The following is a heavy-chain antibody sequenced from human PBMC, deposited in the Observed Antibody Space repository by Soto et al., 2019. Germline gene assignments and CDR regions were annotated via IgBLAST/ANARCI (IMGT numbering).Heavy chain of an antibody. V-gene: IGHV3-23*01. CDR3: AKDRGGFANGWEYFDS. D-gene: IGHD6-19*01. CDR1: GFTFSSYT. CDR2: VSGRGSNT. Sequence: PGGSLRLSCAASGFTFSSYTMGWVRQAPGKGLEWVSSVSGRGSNTYYADSVRGRFTISRDNFKNTLYLEMNSPRGEDTAVYYCAKDRGGFANGWEYFDSWGQGTPVTVSS. J-gene: IGHJ4*02.